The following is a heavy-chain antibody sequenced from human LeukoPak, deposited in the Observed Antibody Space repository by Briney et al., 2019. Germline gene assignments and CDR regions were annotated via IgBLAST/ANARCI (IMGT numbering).Heavy chain of an antibody. CDR1: GGSISSGGYY. CDR2: IYYSGST. CDR3: ARDLVNRIPYYYYGMDV. D-gene: IGHD2/OR15-2a*01. Sequence: SETLSLTCTVSGGSISSGGYYWSWIRQHPGKGLEWIGYIYYSGSTYYNPSPKSRVTISVDTSKNQFSLKLSSVTAADTAVYYCARDLVNRIPYYYYGMDVWGQGTTVTVSS. V-gene: IGHV4-31*03. J-gene: IGHJ6*02.